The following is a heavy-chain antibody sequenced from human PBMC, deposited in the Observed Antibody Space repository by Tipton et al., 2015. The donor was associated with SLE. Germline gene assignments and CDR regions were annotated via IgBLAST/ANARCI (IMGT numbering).Heavy chain of an antibody. CDR1: GFTFSNAY. Sequence: SLRLSCAASGFTFSNAYMNWVRQAPGKGLEWLSYISSSGPTIHYADSVKGRFSISRDNAKNSVFLQMTSLRVEDTAVYYCARERFSEDAFDIWGQGTMVTVSS. D-gene: IGHD3-10*01. V-gene: IGHV3-11*04. J-gene: IGHJ3*02. CDR2: ISSSGPTI. CDR3: ARERFSEDAFDI.